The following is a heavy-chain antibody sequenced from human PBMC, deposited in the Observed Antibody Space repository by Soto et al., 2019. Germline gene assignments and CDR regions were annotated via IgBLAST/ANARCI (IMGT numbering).Heavy chain of an antibody. CDR2: IIPIFGAG. CDR3: ARSDYCGGDCYAFLDY. J-gene: IGHJ4*02. D-gene: IGHD2-21*02. Sequence: QVQLVQSGAEVKKPGSSVRVSCKASGGTFRSYAISWVRQAPGQGLEWIGGIIPIFGAGNYAQKFQGRLTIIADESTSTSYMELSSLRSDDTAVYYCARSDYCGGDCYAFLDYWGQGTLV. CDR1: GGTFRSYA. V-gene: IGHV1-69*12.